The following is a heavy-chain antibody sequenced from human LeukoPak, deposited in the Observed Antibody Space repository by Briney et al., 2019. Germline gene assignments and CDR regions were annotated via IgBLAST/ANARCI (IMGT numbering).Heavy chain of an antibody. D-gene: IGHD1-26*01. J-gene: IGHJ4*02. CDR2: IIPILGIA. V-gene: IGHV1-69*04. CDR1: GGTFSSYA. Sequence: ASVKVSCKASGGTFSSYAISWVRQAPGQGLEWMGRIIPILGIANYAQKFQGRVTITTDESTSTAYMELSSLRSEDTAVYYCASGVSGSYYPPFDYWGQGTLVTVSS. CDR3: ASGVSGSYYPPFDY.